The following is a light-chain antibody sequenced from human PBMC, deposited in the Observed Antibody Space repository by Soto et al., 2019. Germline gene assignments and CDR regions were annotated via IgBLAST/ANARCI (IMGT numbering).Light chain of an antibody. CDR3: QQRSNWPPFT. CDR2: GAS. CDR1: QSVSTY. V-gene: IGKV3-11*01. J-gene: IGKJ3*01. Sequence: EIVLTQSPATLSLSPGERATLSCRASQSVSTYLAWYQQKPGQAPSLLIYGASNRATGTPARFSGSGSGTDFTLTISSLEPEDFAVYYCQQRSNWPPFTFGPGTKVDIK.